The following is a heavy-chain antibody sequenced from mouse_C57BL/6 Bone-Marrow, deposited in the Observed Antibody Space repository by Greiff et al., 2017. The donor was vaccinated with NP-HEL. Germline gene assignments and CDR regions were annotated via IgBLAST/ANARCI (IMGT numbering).Heavy chain of an antibody. CDR3: ARLTIEDY. J-gene: IGHJ2*01. D-gene: IGHD1-1*02. CDR2: IDPSDSYT. CDR1: GYTFTSYW. V-gene: IGHV1-59*01. Sequence: QVQLQQPGAELVRPGTSVKLSCKASGYTFTSYWMHWVKQRPGQGLEWIGVIDPSDSYTNYNQKFKGKATLTVDTSSSTAYMQLSSLTSDDSAVYYCARLTIEDYWGQGTTLTVSS.